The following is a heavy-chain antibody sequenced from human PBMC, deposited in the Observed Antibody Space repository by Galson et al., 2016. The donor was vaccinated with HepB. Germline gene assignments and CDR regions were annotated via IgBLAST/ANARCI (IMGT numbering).Heavy chain of an antibody. CDR3: ARGAELLDY. CDR2: IYYSGST. CDR1: GGSISTFY. D-gene: IGHD1-26*01. V-gene: IGHV4-59*01. Sequence: SETLSLTCTVSGGSISTFYWSWIRQPPGKGLEWIGYIYYSGSTNYNPSLKSRVTISVDTSKNQFSLKLSSVTAADTAIYYCARGAELLDYWGQGTLVTVSS. J-gene: IGHJ4*02.